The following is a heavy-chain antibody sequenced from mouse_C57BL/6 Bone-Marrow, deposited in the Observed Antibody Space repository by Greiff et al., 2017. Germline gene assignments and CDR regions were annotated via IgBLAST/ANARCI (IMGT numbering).Heavy chain of an antibody. J-gene: IGHJ1*03. V-gene: IGHV14-4*01. D-gene: IGHD2-2*01. CDR3: TTIGYDPYWYVDV. CDR2: IDPENGDT. CDR1: GFNIKDDY. Sequence: EVQLQQSGAELVRPGASVKLSCTASGFNIKDDYMHWVKQRPEQGLEWIGWIDPENGDTEYASKFQGKATITADTSSNTAYLQLSSLTSEDTAVDYCTTIGYDPYWYVDVWGTGTTVTVSS.